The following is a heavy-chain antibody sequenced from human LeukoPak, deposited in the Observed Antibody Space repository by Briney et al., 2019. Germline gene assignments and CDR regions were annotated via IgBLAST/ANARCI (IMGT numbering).Heavy chain of an antibody. V-gene: IGHV4-4*09. Sequence: SETLSLTCTASGGSIRGLWCSWIRQPPGKGLEWIGNIYTSGITTYNPSLKSRVTISIDTSKNQFSLTLNSVTATDTAVYYCGIQAHDGTDNGLDPWGPEDLVTVSS. CDR2: IYTSGIT. CDR1: GGSIRGLW. D-gene: IGHD1-7*01. J-gene: IGHJ5*02. CDR3: GIQAHDGTDNGLDP.